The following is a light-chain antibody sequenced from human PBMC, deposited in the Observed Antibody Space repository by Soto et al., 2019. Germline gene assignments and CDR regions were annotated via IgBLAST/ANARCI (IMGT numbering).Light chain of an antibody. CDR1: SSDVGTYNY. CDR3: SSYTSSSTYV. Sequence: QSALPQPASVSGSPGQSITIYCTGTSSDVGTYNYVSWYQQLPGKAPKLMIYEVTNRPSGVSNRFAGSKSGNTASLPISGLQAEDEAEYYCSSYTSSSTYVFGTGIKLPVL. V-gene: IGLV2-14*01. CDR2: EVT. J-gene: IGLJ1*01.